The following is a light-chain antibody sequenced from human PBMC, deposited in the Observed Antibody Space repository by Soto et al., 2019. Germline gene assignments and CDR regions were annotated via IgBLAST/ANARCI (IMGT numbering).Light chain of an antibody. CDR3: QQRSNWPPIT. Sequence: DIVLTQSPGTLSLSPGERATLSCRAIQSVSNTYLAWYQQKPGQAPRLLIYDASNRATGIPARFSGSGSGTDFTLTISSLEPEDFAVYYCQQRSNWPPITFGQGTRLEIK. CDR2: DAS. CDR1: QSVSNTY. J-gene: IGKJ5*01. V-gene: IGKV3-11*01.